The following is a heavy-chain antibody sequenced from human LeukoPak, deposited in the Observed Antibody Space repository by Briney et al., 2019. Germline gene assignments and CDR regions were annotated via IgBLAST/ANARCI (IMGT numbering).Heavy chain of an antibody. D-gene: IGHD1-1*01. CDR2: ISSNGGST. V-gene: IGHV3-64*01. J-gene: IGHJ6*03. CDR3: AIAGGTPGDPYYYMEV. Sequence: GGSLRLSCAASGFTFSSYAMHWVRQAPRKGLEYVSAISSNGGSTYYANSVKGRFTISRDNSKNTLYLQMGSLRAEDMAVYYCAIAGGTPGDPYYYMEVWGKGTTVTVYS. CDR1: GFTFSSYA.